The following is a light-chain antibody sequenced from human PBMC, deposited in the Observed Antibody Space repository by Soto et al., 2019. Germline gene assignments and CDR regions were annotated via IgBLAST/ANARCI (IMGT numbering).Light chain of an antibody. CDR1: QRISNY. V-gene: IGKV1-39*01. CDR3: QQSCSVVWT. J-gene: IGKJ1*01. Sequence: DIQMTQSPPSLSASVGDRVTITCRASQRISNYLNWYQQKPGKAPNLLIYTASNLQSGVPSRFSGSGSGTDFTLTISSLQPEDFATYYCQQSCSVVWTFGQGTKVDIK. CDR2: TAS.